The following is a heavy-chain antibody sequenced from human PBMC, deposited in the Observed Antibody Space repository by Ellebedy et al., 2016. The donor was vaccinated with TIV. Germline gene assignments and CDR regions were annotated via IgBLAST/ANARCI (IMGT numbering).Heavy chain of an antibody. CDR2: MNPNSGNT. V-gene: IGHV1-8*01. Sequence: ASVKVSXXASGYTFTNYDINWVRQATGQGLEWMGWMNPNSGNTGYAQKFQGRVTMTRNTSISTAYMELSSLRSEDTAVYYCARGLIQLGVRWFDPWGQGTLVTVSS. D-gene: IGHD5-18*01. CDR3: ARGLIQLGVRWFDP. CDR1: GYTFTNYD. J-gene: IGHJ5*02.